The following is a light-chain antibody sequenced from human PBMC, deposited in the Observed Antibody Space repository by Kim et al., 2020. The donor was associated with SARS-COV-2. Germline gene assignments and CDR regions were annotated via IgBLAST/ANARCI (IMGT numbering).Light chain of an antibody. CDR2: GAS. CDR1: QSVSSSY. J-gene: IGKJ2*03. CDR3: QQYNSYPYS. V-gene: IGKV3-20*01. Sequence: LSPGERATLSCRASQSVSSSYLAWYQQKPGQAPRLLIYGASSRATGIPDRFSGSGSGTEFTLTISNLQPDDFAAYYCQQYNSYPYSFGQGTKLEI.